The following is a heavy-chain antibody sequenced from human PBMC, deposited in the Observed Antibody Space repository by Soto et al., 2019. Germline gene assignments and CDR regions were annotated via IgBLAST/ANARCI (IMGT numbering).Heavy chain of an antibody. CDR3: ATRQGGSYNWFDP. J-gene: IGHJ5*02. CDR1: GGSISRSSYS. D-gene: IGHD2-15*01. V-gene: IGHV4-39*01. CDR2: IYYSGST. Sequence: SETLSLTCTVSGGSISRSSYSWGWIRQPPGKGLEWIGTIYYSGSTYYNPSLKSRVTISVDTSKNQFSPKLSSVTAADTAVYYCATRQGGSYNWFDPWGQGTLVTVS.